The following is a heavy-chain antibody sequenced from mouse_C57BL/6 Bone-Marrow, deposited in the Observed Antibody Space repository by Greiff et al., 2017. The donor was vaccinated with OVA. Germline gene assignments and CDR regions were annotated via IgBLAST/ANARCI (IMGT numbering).Heavy chain of an antibody. V-gene: IGHV5-2*01. CDR2: INSDGGST. CDR3: ARLGDYDSDWYFDV. D-gene: IGHD2-4*01. CDR1: EYEFPSHD. J-gene: IGHJ1*03. Sequence: EVQLVESGGGLVQPGESLKLSCESNEYEFPSHDMSWVRKTPEKRLELVAAINSDGGSTYYPDTMERRFILSRDNTKKTLYLQMSSLRSDDTALYYCARLGDYDSDWYFDVWGTGTTVTVSS.